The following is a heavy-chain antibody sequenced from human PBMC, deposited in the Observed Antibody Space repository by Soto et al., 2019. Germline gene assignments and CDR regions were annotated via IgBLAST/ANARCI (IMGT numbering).Heavy chain of an antibody. CDR3: ARDAGPYTVTTTDWFDP. Sequence: GSLRLSCAASGFTFSSYWMHWVRQAPGKGLVWVSRINSDGSSTSYADSVKGRFTISRDNAKNTLYLQMNSLRAEDTAVYYCARDAGPYTVTTTDWFDPWGQGTLVTVSS. V-gene: IGHV3-74*01. D-gene: IGHD4-4*01. J-gene: IGHJ5*02. CDR1: GFTFSSYW. CDR2: INSDGSST.